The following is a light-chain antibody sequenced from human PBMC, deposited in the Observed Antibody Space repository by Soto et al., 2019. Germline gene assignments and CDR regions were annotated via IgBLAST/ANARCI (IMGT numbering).Light chain of an antibody. CDR1: QSVSSSY. CDR2: GAS. V-gene: IGKV3-20*01. CDR3: QQYGSSYT. Sequence: EIVLTQSPGTLSLSPGERATLSCRASQSVSSSYLAWYQQKPGQAPRLLIYGASSRATGIPDRFSGSWSGTDFTITISRLEPEDFAVYYCQQYGSSYTFALGTKLEIK. J-gene: IGKJ2*01.